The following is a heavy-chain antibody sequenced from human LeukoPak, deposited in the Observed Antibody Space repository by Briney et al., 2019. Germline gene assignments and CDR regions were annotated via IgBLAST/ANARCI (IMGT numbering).Heavy chain of an antibody. CDR2: IYHSGST. J-gene: IGHJ4*02. CDR3: ARARVIGDY. V-gene: IGHV4-30-2*01. D-gene: IGHD3-22*01. CDR1: GGSISSGGYF. Sequence: SLTLSLTCAVSGGSISSGGYFWSWLRQPPGKVREWIGYIYHSGSTYYNPSLESRVTISVDRSKNQFSLKLSSVTAAATAVYYCARARVIGDYWGQGTLVTVSS.